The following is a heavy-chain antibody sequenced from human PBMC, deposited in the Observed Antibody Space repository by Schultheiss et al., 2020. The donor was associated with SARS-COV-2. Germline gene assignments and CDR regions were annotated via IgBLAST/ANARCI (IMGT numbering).Heavy chain of an antibody. CDR3: ARGYYDSSGYQGVDY. V-gene: IGHV1-2*02. CDR1: GYTFTGYY. D-gene: IGHD3-22*01. J-gene: IGHJ4*02. Sequence: ASVKVSCKASGYTFTGYYMHWVRQAPGQGLEWMGWINPNSGGTNYAQKFQGRVTMTRDTSISTAYMELSRLRSDDTAVYYCARGYYDSSGYQGVDYWGQGTLVTVSS. CDR2: INPNSGGT.